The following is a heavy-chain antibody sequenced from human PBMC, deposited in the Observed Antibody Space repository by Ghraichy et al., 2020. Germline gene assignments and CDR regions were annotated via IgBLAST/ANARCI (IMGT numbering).Heavy chain of an antibody. CDR2: IYYSGST. V-gene: IGHV4-59*01. D-gene: IGHD6-19*01. J-gene: IGHJ4*02. CDR3: ARQAEGSSGA. CDR1: GGSISSYY. Sequence: SETLSLTCTVSGGSISSYYWSWIRQPPGKGLEWIGDIYYSGSTNYNPSLKSRVTISVDTSKNQFSLKLSSVTAADTAVYYCARQAEGSSGAWGQGTLVTVSS.